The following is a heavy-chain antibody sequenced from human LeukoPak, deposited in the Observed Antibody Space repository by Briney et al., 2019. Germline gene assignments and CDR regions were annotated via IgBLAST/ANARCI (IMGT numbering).Heavy chain of an antibody. CDR2: IYYSGST. Sequence: SETLSLTCTVSGGSISSGDYYWSWIRQPPGKGLEWIGYIYYSGSTYYNPSLKSRVTISVDTSKNQFSPKLSSVTAADTAVYYCASGAPRDILPRGIDYWGQGTLVTVSS. CDR3: ASGAPRDILPRGIDY. V-gene: IGHV4-30-4*08. CDR1: GGSISSGDYY. J-gene: IGHJ4*02. D-gene: IGHD3-10*01.